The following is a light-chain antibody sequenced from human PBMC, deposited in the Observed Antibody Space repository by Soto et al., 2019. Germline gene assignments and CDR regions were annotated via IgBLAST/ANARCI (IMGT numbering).Light chain of an antibody. Sequence: QSALTQPASVSGSPGQSITLSCTGTSSDVGGYNFVSWYQQHPGTAPKLMIYDVTNRPSGVSNRFSGSKSGNTASLTISGLQPEDEADYYCSSYTSSSTVVFCGGTKLTVL. CDR1: SSDVGGYNF. J-gene: IGLJ2*01. CDR3: SSYTSSSTVV. V-gene: IGLV2-14*01. CDR2: DVT.